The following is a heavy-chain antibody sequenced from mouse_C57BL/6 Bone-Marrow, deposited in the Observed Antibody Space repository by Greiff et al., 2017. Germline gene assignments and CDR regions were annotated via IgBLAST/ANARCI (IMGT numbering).Heavy chain of an antibody. J-gene: IGHJ2*01. D-gene: IGHD4-1*01. CDR3: ASLSWDENYFDY. V-gene: IGHV5-15*04. Sequence: EVKLVESGGGLVQPGGSLKLSCAASGFTFSDYGMAWVRQAPREGPEWVAFISNLAYSIYYADTVTGRFTISRENAKNTLYLEMSSLRSEDTAMYYCASLSWDENYFDYWGQGTTLTVSS. CDR1: GFTFSDYG. CDR2: ISNLAYSI.